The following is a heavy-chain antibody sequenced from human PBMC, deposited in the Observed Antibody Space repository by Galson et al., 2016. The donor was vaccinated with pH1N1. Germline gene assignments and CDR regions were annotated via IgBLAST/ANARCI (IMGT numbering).Heavy chain of an antibody. J-gene: IGHJ4*02. Sequence: SLRLSCAASGFTFSSYWMSWVRQAPGKGLEWVAKIKQDGSEKYYVDSVKGRFTISRDNAKKSLYMQMNSLRAEDTAVYFCVGPLGNPPGYWGQGTLVTVSS. CDR2: IKQDGSEK. V-gene: IGHV3-7*01. CDR3: VGPLGNPPGY. CDR1: GFTFSSYW. D-gene: IGHD1-14*01.